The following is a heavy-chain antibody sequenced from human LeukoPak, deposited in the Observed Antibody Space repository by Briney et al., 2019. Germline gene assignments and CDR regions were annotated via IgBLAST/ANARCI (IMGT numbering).Heavy chain of an antibody. D-gene: IGHD6-13*01. CDR3: AYMKGSSWYYFDY. CDR1: GGSISSYY. Sequence: SETLSLTCTVSGGSISSYYWSWIRQPAGKGLEWIGRIYTSGSTDYNPSLKSRVTISVDKSKNQFSLKLSSVTAADTAVYYCAYMKGSSWYYFDYWGQGTLVSVSS. V-gene: IGHV4-4*07. J-gene: IGHJ4*02. CDR2: IYTSGST.